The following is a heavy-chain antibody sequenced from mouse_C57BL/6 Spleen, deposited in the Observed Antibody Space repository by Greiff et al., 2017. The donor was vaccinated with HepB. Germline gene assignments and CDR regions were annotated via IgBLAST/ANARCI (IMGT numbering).Heavy chain of an antibody. CDR1: GFTFTDYY. CDR3: ARYEAVKGYFDD. J-gene: IGHJ2*01. CDR2: IRNKANGYTT. D-gene: IGHD1-3*01. V-gene: IGHV7-3*01. Sequence: EVQVVESGGGLVQPGGSLSLSCAASGFTFTDYYMSWVRQPPGKALEWLGFIRNKANGYTTEYSASVKGLFTISRDNSKSILYLQMNALRPEDSATYYCARYEAVKGYFDDRGQGTTLTVSS.